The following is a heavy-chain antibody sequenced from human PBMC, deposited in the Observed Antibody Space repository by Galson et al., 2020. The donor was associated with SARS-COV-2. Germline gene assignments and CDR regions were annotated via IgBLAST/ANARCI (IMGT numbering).Heavy chain of an antibody. V-gene: IGHV3-66*01. CDR3: ARDHYNDYDPAFDDGNERALGY. CDR2: IYDGGST. D-gene: IGHD4-17*01. CDR1: GFTITTTF. Sequence: QAGGSLRLSCAASGFTITTTFMSWVRQTPGMGLEWVSVIYDGGSTYYADSVRGRFTISRDISKNTIYLQMNSLRVEDTAVYYCARDHYNDYDPAFDDGNERALGYWGQGTLVTVS. J-gene: IGHJ4*02.